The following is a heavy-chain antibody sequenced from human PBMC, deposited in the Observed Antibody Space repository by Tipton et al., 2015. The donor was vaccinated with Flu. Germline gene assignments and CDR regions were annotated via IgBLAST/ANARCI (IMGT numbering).Heavy chain of an antibody. J-gene: IGHJ4*02. CDR1: GFTLSTYW. Sequence: SLRLSCAASGFTLSTYWMYWVRQVPGKGLAWVSRINSDGSGTSYADSVKGRFTISRDNAKNTLYLQMNSLRAEDTAMYYCARALRYFDWLPDYWGRGTLVTVSS. D-gene: IGHD3-9*01. V-gene: IGHV3-74*01. CDR2: INSDGSGT. CDR3: ARALRYFDWLPDY.